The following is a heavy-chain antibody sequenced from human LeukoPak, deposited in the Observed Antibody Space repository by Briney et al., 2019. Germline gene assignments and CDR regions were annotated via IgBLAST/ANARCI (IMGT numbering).Heavy chain of an antibody. CDR3: ARGGTTVTPGLLWFDP. D-gene: IGHD4-17*01. J-gene: IGHJ5*02. Sequence: SETLSLTCSVAGGSISSHYWSWIRKPPGKGLEWIGYIYYSGSTKYNPSLKSRVTISVDTSKNQVSLKLSSLTAADTAVYYCARGGTTVTPGLLWFDPWGQGTLVTVSS. V-gene: IGHV4-59*11. CDR1: GGSISSHY. CDR2: IYYSGST.